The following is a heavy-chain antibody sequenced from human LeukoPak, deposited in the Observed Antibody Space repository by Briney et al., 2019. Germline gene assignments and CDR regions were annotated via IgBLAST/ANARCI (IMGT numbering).Heavy chain of an antibody. Sequence: GGSLRLSCAASGFTFSSYEMNWVRQAPGKGLEWVSYISSSGSTIYYADSVKGRFTVSRDNTENSLHLHMNGLRAEDTAVYYCAGPHLEWELQNYYFDYWGQGTLVTVSS. J-gene: IGHJ4*02. CDR3: AGPHLEWELQNYYFDY. CDR2: ISSSGSTI. D-gene: IGHD1-26*01. V-gene: IGHV3-48*03. CDR1: GFTFSSYE.